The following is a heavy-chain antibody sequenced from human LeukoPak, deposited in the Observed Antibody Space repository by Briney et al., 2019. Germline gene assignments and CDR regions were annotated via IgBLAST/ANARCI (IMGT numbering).Heavy chain of an antibody. CDR3: ARDGGYCGDGGCYTDY. D-gene: IGHD2-15*01. Sequence: SETLSLTCAVYGGSFSDYYWAWVRQSPGKGLEWIGQVSHTGSTNNNPSLKSRVRISADTSKNQSSLRLSSVTAADTAVYYCARDGGYCGDGGCYTDYWSQGTLVTVSS. V-gene: IGHV4-34*01. CDR2: VSHTGST. CDR1: GGSFSDYY. J-gene: IGHJ4*02.